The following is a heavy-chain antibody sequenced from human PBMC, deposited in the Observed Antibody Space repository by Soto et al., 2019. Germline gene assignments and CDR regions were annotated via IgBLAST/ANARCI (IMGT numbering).Heavy chain of an antibody. CDR3: TVGGGWLTDY. V-gene: IGHV4-59*01. Sequence: QVQLQESGPGLVKPSETLSLTCSVSGGSLSSGFWGWFRQPPGKGLEWIGFIHYSGSTTYNPSLTSRLTISLDTSKHHFSLRLSSVTAADTALYYCTVGGGWLTDYWGQGTLVTVSS. CDR1: GGSLSSGF. CDR2: IHYSGST. J-gene: IGHJ4*02. D-gene: IGHD5-12*01.